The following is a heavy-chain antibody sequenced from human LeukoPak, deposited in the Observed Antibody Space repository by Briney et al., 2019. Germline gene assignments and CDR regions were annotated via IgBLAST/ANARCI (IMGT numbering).Heavy chain of an antibody. CDR3: ARVWGVLWFGEPPDY. CDR1: GYTFTSYG. CDR2: ISAYNGNT. D-gene: IGHD3-10*01. Sequence: ASVKVSCKASGYTFTSYGISWVRQAPGQGLEWMGWISAYNGNTNYAQKLQGRVTMTTDTSTSTAYMELRSLRSDDTAVYYCARVWGVLWFGEPPDYWGQGTLVTVSS. J-gene: IGHJ4*02. V-gene: IGHV1-18*01.